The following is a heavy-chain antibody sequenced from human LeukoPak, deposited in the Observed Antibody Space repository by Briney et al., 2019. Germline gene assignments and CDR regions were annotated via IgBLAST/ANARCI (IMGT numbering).Heavy chain of an antibody. J-gene: IGHJ3*02. CDR3: ARASPPYYYDSSGYYPGAFDI. CDR1: GGSFSDFY. Sequence: SETLSLTCAVYGGSFSDFYWSWIRQPPGKGLEWIGEVNHGGSTNYNPSLKSRVTISVDTSKNQFSLKLSSVTAADTAVYYCARASPPYYYDSSGYYPGAFDIWGQGTMVTVSS. V-gene: IGHV4-34*01. D-gene: IGHD3-22*01. CDR2: VNHGGST.